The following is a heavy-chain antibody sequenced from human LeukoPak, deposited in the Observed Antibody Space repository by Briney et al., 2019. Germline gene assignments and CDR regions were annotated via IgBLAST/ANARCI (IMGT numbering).Heavy chain of an antibody. J-gene: IGHJ6*03. V-gene: IGHV4-4*09. D-gene: IGHD5-18*01. Sequence: SETLSLTCTVPGGSISSYYWSWIRQPPGKGLEWIGYIYTSGSTNYNPSLKSRVTISVDTSKNQFSLKLSSVTAADTAVYYCARGSYGPPYYYHYMDVWGKGTTVTVSS. CDR2: IYTSGST. CDR3: ARGSYGPPYYYHYMDV. CDR1: GGSISSYY.